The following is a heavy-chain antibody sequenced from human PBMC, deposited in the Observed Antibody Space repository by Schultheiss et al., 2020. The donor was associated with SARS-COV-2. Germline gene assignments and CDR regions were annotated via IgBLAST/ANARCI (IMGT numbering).Heavy chain of an antibody. Sequence: SETLSLTCAVSGGSISSGGYYWSWIRQHPGKGLEWIGEINHSGSTNYNPSLKSRVTISVDTSKNQFSLRLNSVTAADTAVYFCARVRQTRGFDYWGQGTLVTVSS. CDR3: ARVRQTRGFDY. V-gene: IGHV4-31*11. J-gene: IGHJ4*02. CDR2: INHSGST. CDR1: GGSISSGGYY.